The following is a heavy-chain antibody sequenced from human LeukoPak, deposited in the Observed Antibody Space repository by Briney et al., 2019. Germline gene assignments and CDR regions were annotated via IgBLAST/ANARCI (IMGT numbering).Heavy chain of an antibody. V-gene: IGHV1-18*01. D-gene: IGHD2-21*02. CDR3: ARVYDDCGGDCYSDY. J-gene: IGHJ4*02. Sequence: ASVKVSCKASGYTFTSYGISWVRQAPGQGLEWMGWISAYNGNTNYAQKLQGRVTMTTDTSTSTAYMELRSLRSDDTAVYYCARVYDDCGGDCYSDYWGQGTLVTVSS. CDR1: GYTFTSYG. CDR2: ISAYNGNT.